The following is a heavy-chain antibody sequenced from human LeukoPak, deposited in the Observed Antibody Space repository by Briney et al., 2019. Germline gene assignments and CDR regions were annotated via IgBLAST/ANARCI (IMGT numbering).Heavy chain of an antibody. CDR1: GGSISSGDYY. CDR2: IYYSGST. J-gene: IGHJ3*02. V-gene: IGHV4-31*03. D-gene: IGHD3-10*01. Sequence: TSSETLSLTCTVSGGSISSGDYYWSWIRQHPGKGLEWIGYIYYSGSTYYNPSLKSRVTISVDTSKNQFSLKLSSVTAADTAVYYCASPQYYYGSGSYFAFDIWGQGTMVTVSS. CDR3: ASPQYYYGSGSYFAFDI.